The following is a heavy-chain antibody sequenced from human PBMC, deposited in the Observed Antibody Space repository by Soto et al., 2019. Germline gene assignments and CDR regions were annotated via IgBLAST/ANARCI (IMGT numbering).Heavy chain of an antibody. V-gene: IGHV4-31*03. Sequence: SETLSLTCTVSRGSFTSGGYYWSWIRQYSGKGLEWIGYIYYSGTTYYNPSLKSRVTISVDTSKNQFSLKLRSVTAAHTAMYYCARANPHYYESYDYYYPLDDWGQGTLVTVSS. CDR2: IYYSGTT. CDR3: ARANPHYYESYDYYYPLDD. J-gene: IGHJ4*02. D-gene: IGHD3-22*01. CDR1: RGSFTSGGYY.